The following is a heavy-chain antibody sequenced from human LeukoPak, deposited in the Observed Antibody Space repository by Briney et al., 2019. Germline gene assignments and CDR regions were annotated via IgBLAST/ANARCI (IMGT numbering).Heavy chain of an antibody. V-gene: IGHV3-30*18. J-gene: IGHJ4*02. CDR1: GFTFSSYG. D-gene: IGHD3-16*02. CDR2: ISYDGSNK. Sequence: GGSLRLSCAASGFTFSSYGMPWVRQAPGKGLEWVAAISYDGSNKYYADSVKGRFTISRDNSKNTLYLQMNSLRAEDTAVYYCAKEKTLYYFDYWGQGTLVTVSS. CDR3: AKEKTLYYFDY.